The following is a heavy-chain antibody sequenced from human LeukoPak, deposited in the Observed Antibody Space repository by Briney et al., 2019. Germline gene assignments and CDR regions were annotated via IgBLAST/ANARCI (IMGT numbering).Heavy chain of an antibody. Sequence: ASVKVSCKASGYTFTSYAMNWVRQAPGQGLEWMGWINTNTGNPTYAQGFTGRLVFSLDTSVSTAYLQISSLKAEDTAVYYCARGFIVVVTARPNWFDPWGQGTLVTVSS. V-gene: IGHV7-4-1*02. CDR2: INTNTGNP. CDR3: ARGFIVVVTARPNWFDP. D-gene: IGHD2-21*02. CDR1: GYTFTSYA. J-gene: IGHJ5*02.